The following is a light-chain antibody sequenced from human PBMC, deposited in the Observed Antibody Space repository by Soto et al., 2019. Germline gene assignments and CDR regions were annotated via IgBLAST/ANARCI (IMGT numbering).Light chain of an antibody. CDR1: QSISSY. CDR3: QQIYSTPLF. J-gene: IGKJ2*01. V-gene: IGKV1-39*01. CDR2: AAS. Sequence: DIQMTQSPSSLSASVGDRVTITCRASQSISSYLNWYQQKPGKAPKLLIYAASSLQSGVPSRFSGRGSGTGFTLTSSILKPKFLATYNCQQIYSTPLFFGQGTK.